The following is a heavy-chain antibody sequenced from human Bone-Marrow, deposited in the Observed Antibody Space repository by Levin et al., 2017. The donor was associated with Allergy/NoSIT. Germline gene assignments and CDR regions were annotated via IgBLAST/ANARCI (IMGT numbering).Heavy chain of an antibody. D-gene: IGHD1-26*01. CDR3: AKWSPKSGSYNY. V-gene: IGHV1-2*02. Sequence: GESLKISCKASGYTFTDFYVHLGRQAPGQGLEWVGWINPNSRDTVFARSFQGRVTMTRDATINTALMELRRLRSDDTALYFCAKWSPKSGSYNYWGQGTLVTVSS. J-gene: IGHJ4*02. CDR2: INPNSRDT. CDR1: GYTFTDFY.